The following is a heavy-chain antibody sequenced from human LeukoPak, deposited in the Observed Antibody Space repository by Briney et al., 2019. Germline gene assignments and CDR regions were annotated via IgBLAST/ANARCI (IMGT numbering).Heavy chain of an antibody. CDR3: ARDGESGSGSFDY. CDR2: ISGGGGTT. V-gene: IGHV3-23*01. CDR1: GFTFSDYA. J-gene: IGHJ4*02. D-gene: IGHD3-10*01. Sequence: PGGSLRLSCAASGFTFSDYAMSWVRQAPGKGLEWVSAISGGGGTTYYADSVKGRFTISRDISKNALYLQMNSLRAEDTAVYYCARDGESGSGSFDYWGQGTLVTVSS.